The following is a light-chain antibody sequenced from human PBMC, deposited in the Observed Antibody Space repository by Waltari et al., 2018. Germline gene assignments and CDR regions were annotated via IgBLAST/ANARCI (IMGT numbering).Light chain of an antibody. CDR1: SSDVGCYNY. CDR2: DFN. J-gene: IGLJ2*01. Sequence: QSALTQPASVSGSPGQSITISCPGTSSDVGCYNYVSWYQQHPGKAPKLMIYDFNKRPSGVSNRFSGSKSGNTASLTISGLQAEDEADYYCSSYTSSSTLVFGGGTKLTVL. V-gene: IGLV2-14*01. CDR3: SSYTSSSTLV.